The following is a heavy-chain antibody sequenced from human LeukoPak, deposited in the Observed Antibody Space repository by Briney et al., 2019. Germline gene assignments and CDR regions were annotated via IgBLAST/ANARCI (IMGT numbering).Heavy chain of an antibody. CDR3: AKSVGQTVAAYFDY. CDR1: GFTFSSYS. D-gene: IGHD6-19*01. CDR2: ISSSSSTI. Sequence: PGGSLRLSCAASGFTFSSYSMNWVRQAPGKGLEWVSYISSSSSTIYYADSVKGRFTISRDNSKNTLYLQMNSLRAEDTAVYYCAKSVGQTVAAYFDYWGQGTLVTVSS. V-gene: IGHV3-48*01. J-gene: IGHJ4*02.